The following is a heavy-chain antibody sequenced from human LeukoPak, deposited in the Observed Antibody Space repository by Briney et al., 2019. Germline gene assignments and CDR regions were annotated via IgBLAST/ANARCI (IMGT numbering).Heavy chain of an antibody. Sequence: SGGSLRLSCAASGFTFSSYGMHWVRQAPGKGLEWVAVISYDGSNKYYADSVKGRFTISRDNPKNTLYLQMNSLRAEDTAVYYCAKVEEDGSGSYINFDYWGQGTLVTVSS. CDR1: GFTFSSYG. D-gene: IGHD3-10*01. J-gene: IGHJ4*02. V-gene: IGHV3-30*18. CDR3: AKVEEDGSGSYINFDY. CDR2: ISYDGSNK.